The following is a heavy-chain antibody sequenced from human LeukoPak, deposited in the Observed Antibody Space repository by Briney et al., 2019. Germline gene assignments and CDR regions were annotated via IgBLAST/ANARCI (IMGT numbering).Heavy chain of an antibody. V-gene: IGHV1-69*04. CDR2: IIPIIGTT. Sequence: SVKVSCKASGGTFSTYAINWVRQAPGQGLEWMGRIIPIIGTTNYSQKFQGRVTITADKSTSTAYMELSSLKSEDTAVYYWARRSLDGFDIWGQGAMVTVSS. CDR3: ARRSLDGFDI. J-gene: IGHJ3*02. CDR1: GGTFSTYA.